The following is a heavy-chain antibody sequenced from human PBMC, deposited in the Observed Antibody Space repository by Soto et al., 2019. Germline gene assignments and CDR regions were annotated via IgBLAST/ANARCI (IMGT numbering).Heavy chain of an antibody. Sequence: QVQLVESGGGVVQPGRSLRLSCAASGFTFSSYGMHWVRQAPGKGLEWVAVIWYDGSNKYYADSVKGRFTISRDNSKNTLYLQMNSLRAEDTAVYYCARERHYQLLFGEARWFDPWGQGTLVTVSS. D-gene: IGHD2-2*01. CDR1: GFTFSSYG. CDR2: IWYDGSNK. V-gene: IGHV3-33*01. CDR3: ARERHYQLLFGEARWFDP. J-gene: IGHJ5*02.